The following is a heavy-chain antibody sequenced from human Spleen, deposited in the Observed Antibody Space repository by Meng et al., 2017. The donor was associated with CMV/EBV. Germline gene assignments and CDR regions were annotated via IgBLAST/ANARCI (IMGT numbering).Heavy chain of an antibody. V-gene: IGHV3-30*04. CDR1: GFTFSNYA. CDR3: ARDRYGSGSHFDS. D-gene: IGHD3-10*01. Sequence: AGSGFTFSNYAMHWVRQAPGKGLEWVAVISYDGSDEYYADSVKGRFTISRDNSKNTLYLQMSSLRIEDTAVYYCARDRYGSGSHFDSWGQGTLVTVSS. CDR2: ISYDGSDE. J-gene: IGHJ4*02.